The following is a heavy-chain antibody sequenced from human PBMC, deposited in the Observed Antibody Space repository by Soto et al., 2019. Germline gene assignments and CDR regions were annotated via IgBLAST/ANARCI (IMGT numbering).Heavy chain of an antibody. CDR3: ARGVSAGVDY. Sequence: ASVKVSCKASGYSFASLDINWVRQTAGQGLEWMGWMEPSTGRTGYAQKFQGRVTMTRDTSINTAYMELTTLTSDDTAFYYCARGVSAGVDYWGQGTLVTVSS. J-gene: IGHJ4*02. D-gene: IGHD1-26*01. CDR1: GYSFASLD. CDR2: MEPSTGRT. V-gene: IGHV1-8*01.